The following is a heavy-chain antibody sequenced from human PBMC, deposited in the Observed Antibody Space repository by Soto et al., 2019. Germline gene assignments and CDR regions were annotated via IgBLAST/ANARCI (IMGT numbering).Heavy chain of an antibody. V-gene: IGHV3-30-3*01. CDR2: ISYDGSNK. J-gene: IGHJ4*02. CDR1: GFTFSSYA. CDR3: ARAGGSYFCGGFDY. Sequence: QVQLVESGGGVVQPGRSLRLSCAASGFTFSSYAMHWVRQAPGKALEWVAVISYDGSNKYYADSVKGRFTISRDNSKNTLYLQMNSLRAEDTAVYYCARAGGSYFCGGFDYWGQGTLVTVSS. D-gene: IGHD1-26*01.